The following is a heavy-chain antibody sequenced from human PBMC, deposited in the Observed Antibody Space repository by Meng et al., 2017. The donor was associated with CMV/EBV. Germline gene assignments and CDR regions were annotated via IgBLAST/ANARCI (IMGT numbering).Heavy chain of an antibody. D-gene: IGHD6-13*01. CDR2: IYYSGST. CDR1: GGSVSSGSYY. J-gene: IGHJ6*02. CDR3: ARDRGYSSSWRRGSYGMGV. Sequence: GSLRLSCTVSGGSVSSGSYYWSWIRQPPGKGLEWIGYIYYSGSTNYNPSLKSRVTISVDTSKNQFSLKLSSVTAADPAVYYCARDRGYSSSWRRGSYGMGVRGQGTTVTVSS. V-gene: IGHV4-61*01.